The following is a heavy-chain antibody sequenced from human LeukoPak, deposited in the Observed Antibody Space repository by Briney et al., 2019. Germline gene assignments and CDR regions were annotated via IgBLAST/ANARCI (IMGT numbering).Heavy chain of an antibody. CDR2: XXPNXXXT. CDR3: ARXRAVTSMLYYFDY. CDR1: GYTFTXXD. J-gene: IGHJ4*02. Sequence: ASVKVSCKASGYTFTXXDINWVRQATGQGXXXXXXXXPNXXXTGXXXXXXXXXXXTXXXSISTXXMXLSSLRSEDTAVYYCARXRAVTSMLYYFDYWGQGTLVTVSS. V-gene: IGHV1-8*01. D-gene: IGHD5-18*01.